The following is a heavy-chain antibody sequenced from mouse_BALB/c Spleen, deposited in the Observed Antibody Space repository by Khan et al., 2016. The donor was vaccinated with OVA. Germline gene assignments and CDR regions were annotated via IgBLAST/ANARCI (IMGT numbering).Heavy chain of an antibody. V-gene: IGHV3-2*02. CDR1: GFSITSEYA. CDR3: ARKDYYDYDPFPY. CDR2: IDYSGNT. D-gene: IGHD2-4*01. J-gene: IGHJ3*01. Sequence: EVQLQESGPGLVKPSLSLSLTCTVTGFSITSEYAWNWLRQFPGNKLEWMVYIDYSGNTRFNPSLTSRTSITRDTFKNQFFLQLNSVTAEDTATYYCARKDYYDYDPFPYWGQGTLVTVSA.